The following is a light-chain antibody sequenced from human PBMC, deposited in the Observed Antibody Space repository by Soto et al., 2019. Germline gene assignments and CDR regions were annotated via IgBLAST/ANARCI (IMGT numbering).Light chain of an antibody. V-gene: IGKV3-20*01. J-gene: IGKJ1*01. Sequence: EIVLTQSPGTLSLSPGERASLSCRASQSITSSYLAWYQQKPGQAPRLLIYGASYRATGIPDRFSGSGPGTDFTLTISRLEPEDFAVYFCHQYGSSPSTFGQGTKVDIK. CDR1: QSITSSY. CDR2: GAS. CDR3: HQYGSSPST.